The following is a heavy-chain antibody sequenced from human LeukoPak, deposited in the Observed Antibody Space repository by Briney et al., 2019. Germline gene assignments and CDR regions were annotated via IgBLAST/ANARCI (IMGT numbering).Heavy chain of an antibody. CDR3: ARDLES. V-gene: IGHV1-18*01. D-gene: IGHD3-3*01. Sequence: ASVKVSCKASGYTFTSYGISWVRQAPGQGLEWMGWISAYNGNTNYAQKFQGRVTITADESTSTAYMELSSLRSEDTAVYYCARDLESWGQGTLVTVSS. CDR1: GYTFTSYG. CDR2: ISAYNGNT. J-gene: IGHJ5*02.